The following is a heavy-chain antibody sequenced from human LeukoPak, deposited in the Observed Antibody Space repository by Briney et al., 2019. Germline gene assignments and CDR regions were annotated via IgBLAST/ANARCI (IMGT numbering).Heavy chain of an antibody. CDR2: INDSDTNM. CDR1: GFTFSFYN. D-gene: IGHD6-13*01. CDR3: ASRAGYTGSWSAFDY. Sequence: GGSLRLSCAASGFTFSFYNMNWVRQAPGEGLEWVSSINDSDTNMFDADSLKGRFTTSRDNAKNSLYLQMNSLRAEDTAVYYCASRAGYTGSWSAFDYWGQGTLVTVSS. V-gene: IGHV3-21*04. J-gene: IGHJ4*02.